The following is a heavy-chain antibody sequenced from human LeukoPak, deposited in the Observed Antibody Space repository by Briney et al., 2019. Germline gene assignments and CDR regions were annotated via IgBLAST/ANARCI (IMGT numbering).Heavy chain of an antibody. CDR2: VYSSGST. CDR1: GGPISGYY. CDR3: ARRKYNWNSRLAFDI. V-gene: IGHV4-4*09. D-gene: IGHD1-7*01. Sequence: SGTLSLTCTVSGGPISGYYWSWIRQPPGKGLEWIGNVYSSGSTNYNPSLQSRVTISVDTSKKHFSLRLSSVTAADTAVYYCARRKYNWNSRLAFDIWGQGTMVTVSS. J-gene: IGHJ3*02.